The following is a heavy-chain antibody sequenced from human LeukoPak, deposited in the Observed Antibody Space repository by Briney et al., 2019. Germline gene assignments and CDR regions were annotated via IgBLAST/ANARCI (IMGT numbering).Heavy chain of an antibody. CDR1: GFTFSSYA. Sequence: GGSLRLSCAASGFTFSSYAMSWVRQAPGKGLEWVSSISVTGGSTYYADSVKGRFTISRDNSKNTLYLQMNSLRAEDTAVYYWAKDLGSGLGFDYWGQGTLVTVSS. D-gene: IGHD3-10*01. J-gene: IGHJ4*02. CDR2: ISVTGGST. V-gene: IGHV3-23*01. CDR3: AKDLGSGLGFDY.